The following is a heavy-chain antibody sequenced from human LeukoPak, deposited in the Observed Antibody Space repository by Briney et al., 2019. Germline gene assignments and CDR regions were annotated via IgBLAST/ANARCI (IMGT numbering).Heavy chain of an antibody. Sequence: GGSLRLSCAASGFTFNDYYMSWVRQAQGKGLEWVAHLKEDGSEQRYVDSVKGRLTNSRDNAKNSLYLQMNSLRGEDTAVYCCARAPRGGYSGSYLDSWGQGTRVTVSS. V-gene: IGHV3-7*01. D-gene: IGHD1-26*01. CDR1: GFTFNDYY. CDR3: ARAPRGGYSGSYLDS. CDR2: LKEDGSEQ. J-gene: IGHJ4*02.